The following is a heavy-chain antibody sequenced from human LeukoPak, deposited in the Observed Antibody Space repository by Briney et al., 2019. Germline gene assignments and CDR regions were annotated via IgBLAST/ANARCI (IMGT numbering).Heavy chain of an antibody. D-gene: IGHD5-12*01. J-gene: IGHJ4*02. CDR2: ISSNGGST. Sequence: GGSLRLSCSASGFTFSSYAMHWVRQAPGKGLEYVSAISSNGGSTYYADSVKGRFTISRDNSKNTLYLQMNSLRAEDTAVYYCAKGTYDSGYDWSFDYWGQGTLVTVSS. CDR1: GFTFSSYA. CDR3: AKGTYDSGYDWSFDY. V-gene: IGHV3-64*04.